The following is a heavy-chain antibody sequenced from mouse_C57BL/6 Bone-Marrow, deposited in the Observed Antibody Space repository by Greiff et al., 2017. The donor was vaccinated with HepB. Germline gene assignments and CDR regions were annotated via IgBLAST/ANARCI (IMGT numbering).Heavy chain of an antibody. J-gene: IGHJ2*01. D-gene: IGHD1-1*01. CDR2: ISDGGSYT. V-gene: IGHV5-4*01. Sequence: EVQGVESGGGLVKPGGSLKLSCAASGFTFSSYAMSWVRQTPEKRLEWVATISDGGSYTYYPDNVKGRFTISRDNAKNNLYLQMSHLKSEDTAMYYCAREDSYYYGSRDYWGQGTTLTVSS. CDR1: GFTFSSYA. CDR3: AREDSYYYGSRDY.